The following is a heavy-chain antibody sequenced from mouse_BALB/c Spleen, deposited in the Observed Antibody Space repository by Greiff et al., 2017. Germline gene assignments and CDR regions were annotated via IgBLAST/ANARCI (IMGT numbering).Heavy chain of an antibody. CDR2: ISSGGGST. D-gene: IGHD1-2*01. CDR3: ARQGVRPYAMDY. V-gene: IGHV5-12-1*01. CDR1: GFAFSSYD. J-gene: IGHJ4*01. Sequence: EVMLVESGGGLVKPGGSLKLSCAASGFAFSSYDMSWVRQTPEKRLEWVAYISSGGGSTYYPDTVKGRFTISRDNAKNTLYLQMSSLKSEDTAMYYCARQGVRPYAMDYWGQGTSVTVSS.